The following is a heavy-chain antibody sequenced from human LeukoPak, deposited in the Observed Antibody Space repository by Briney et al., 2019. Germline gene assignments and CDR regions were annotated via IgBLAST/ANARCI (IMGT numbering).Heavy chain of an antibody. J-gene: IGHJ4*02. CDR2: ILQSGST. CDR1: DYPISSGYY. D-gene: IGHD1-1*01. Sequence: SETLSLTCTVSDYPISSGYYWGWIRQPPGKGLEWIGIILQSGSTYYNPSLKSRVTISVDTSKNQFSLRLSSVTAADTAVYYCVRARLERRISAFDYWGQGTLVTVSS. CDR3: VRARLERRISAFDY. V-gene: IGHV4-38-2*02.